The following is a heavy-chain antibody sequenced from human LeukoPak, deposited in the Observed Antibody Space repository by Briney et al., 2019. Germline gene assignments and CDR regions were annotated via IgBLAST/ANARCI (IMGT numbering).Heavy chain of an antibody. V-gene: IGHV3-23*01. CDR2: ISGSGGST. Sequence: PGGSLRLSCAASGFTFSSYAMSWVRQAPGKGLEWVSAISGSGGSTYYAASVKGRFTISRDNSKNTLYLQMNSLRAEDTAVYYCAKDPFSGRSSTSRGYFDYWGQGTLVTDSS. D-gene: IGHD2-2*01. CDR3: AKDPFSGRSSTSRGYFDY. J-gene: IGHJ4*02. CDR1: GFTFSSYA.